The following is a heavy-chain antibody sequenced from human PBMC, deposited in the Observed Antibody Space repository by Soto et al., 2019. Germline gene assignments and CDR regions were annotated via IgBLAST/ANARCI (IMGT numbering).Heavy chain of an antibody. D-gene: IGHD3-3*01. Sequence: PSETQSLTCAVSGGSISSSNWWSWVRQPPGKGLEWIGEIYHSGSTNYNPSLKSRVTISVDKSKNQFSLKLSSVTAADTAVYYCARQYYDFWSGYNYYYYGMDVWGQGTTVTVSS. J-gene: IGHJ6*02. CDR2: IYHSGST. CDR1: GGSISSSNW. CDR3: ARQYYDFWSGYNYYYYGMDV. V-gene: IGHV4-4*02.